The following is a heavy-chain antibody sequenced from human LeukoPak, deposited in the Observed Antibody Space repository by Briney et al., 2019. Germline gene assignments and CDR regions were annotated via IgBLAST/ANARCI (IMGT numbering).Heavy chain of an antibody. D-gene: IGHD3-16*02. Sequence: ASVKVSCKASGYTFTSYYMHWVRQALGQGLEWMGIINPSGGSTSYAQKFQGRVTMTRDTSTSTVYMELSSLRSEDTAVYYCARSLRDYVWGSYLPWAFDIWGQGTMVTVSS. CDR2: INPSGGST. CDR1: GYTFTSYY. V-gene: IGHV1-46*01. CDR3: ARSLRDYVWGSYLPWAFDI. J-gene: IGHJ3*02.